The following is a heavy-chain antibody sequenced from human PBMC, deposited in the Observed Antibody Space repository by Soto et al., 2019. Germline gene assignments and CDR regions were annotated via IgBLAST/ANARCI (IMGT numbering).Heavy chain of an antibody. J-gene: IGHJ5*02. CDR1: GYIFTSYW. CDR3: ARGYCTTTICDPWFDP. Sequence: PGESLKISCTGVGYIFTSYWIGWGLQRPGKGLEWMGIIYPGDSDTRYSPSFQGQVTISADKSITTAYLQWSSLKASDTAMYYCARGYCTTTICDPWFDPWGQGTLVTVSS. CDR2: IYPGDSDT. V-gene: IGHV5-51*01. D-gene: IGHD2-2*01.